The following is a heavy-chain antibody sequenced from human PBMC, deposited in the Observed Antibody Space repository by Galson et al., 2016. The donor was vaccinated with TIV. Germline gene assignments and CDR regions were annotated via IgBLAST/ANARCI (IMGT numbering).Heavy chain of an antibody. D-gene: IGHD2-21*02. Sequence: SLRLSCAASGFIFDDYDMNWVRQAPGKGLEWVSGINWNGAGTSYADSVKGRFIISRDSARNSLWLQMNSLRVEDTALYHCARVRSRGGDCYYFDYWGQGTLVTVSS. CDR1: GFIFDDYD. J-gene: IGHJ4*02. CDR2: INWNGAGT. V-gene: IGHV3-20*01. CDR3: ARVRSRGGDCYYFDY.